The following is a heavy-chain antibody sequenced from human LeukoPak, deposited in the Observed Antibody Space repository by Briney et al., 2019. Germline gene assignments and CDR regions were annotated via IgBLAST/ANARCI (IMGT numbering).Heavy chain of an antibody. CDR2: IIPILGIA. J-gene: IGHJ6*02. CDR3: ARDASSGWPQGYYYGMDV. Sequence: GSSVKVSCKASGGTFSSYAISWVRQAPGQGLEWMGRIIPILGIANYAQKFQGRATITADKSTSTAYMELSSLRSEDTAVYYCARDASSGWPQGYYYGMDVWGQGTTVTVSS. V-gene: IGHV1-69*04. CDR1: GGTFSSYA. D-gene: IGHD6-19*01.